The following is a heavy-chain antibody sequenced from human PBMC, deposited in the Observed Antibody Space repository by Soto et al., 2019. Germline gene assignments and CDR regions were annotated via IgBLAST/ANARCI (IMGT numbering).Heavy chain of an antibody. CDR1: GGTFSSYA. CDR3: ASAMDTAIAHYYYCCMDV. V-gene: IGHV1-69*01. Sequence: QVQLVQSGAEVKKPGSSVKVSCKASGGTFSSYAISWVRQAPGQGLEWMGGIIPLFGTANYAQKFQGRVTITADESTSTAYMELSSPRSDDTAVYYCASAMDTAIAHYYYCCMDVWGQGTTVTVSS. J-gene: IGHJ6*02. CDR2: IIPLFGTA. D-gene: IGHD5-18*01.